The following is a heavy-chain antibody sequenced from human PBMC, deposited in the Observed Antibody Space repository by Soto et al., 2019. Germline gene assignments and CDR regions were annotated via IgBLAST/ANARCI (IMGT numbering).Heavy chain of an antibody. Sequence: QAHLVQSGAEVKGPGASVKVSCKTSGYTFTGYYIHWLRQAPGQGLEWMAWINPNSGGTKYAQKFQGRVTMTRDTSINTAYMELSRLRSDDTAVYYCARVGRGDMITFGGVIGDPFDIWGQGTMVTVSS. V-gene: IGHV1-2*02. CDR3: ARVGRGDMITFGGVIGDPFDI. J-gene: IGHJ3*02. D-gene: IGHD3-16*02. CDR2: INPNSGGT. CDR1: GYTFTGYY.